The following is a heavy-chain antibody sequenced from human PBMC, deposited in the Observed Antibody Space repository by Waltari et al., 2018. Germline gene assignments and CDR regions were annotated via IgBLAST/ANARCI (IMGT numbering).Heavy chain of an antibody. D-gene: IGHD6-13*01. CDR1: GGSFSGYY. CDR2: INHSGST. CDR3: ARFIAAADPFDY. V-gene: IGHV4-34*01. J-gene: IGHJ4*02. Sequence: QVQLQQWGAGLLKPSETLSLTCAVYGGSFSGYYWSWIRQPPGKGLEWIGEINHSGSTNYNPSLKSRVTISVDTSKNQFSLKLSSVTAADTAVYYCARFIAAADPFDYWGQGTLVTVSS.